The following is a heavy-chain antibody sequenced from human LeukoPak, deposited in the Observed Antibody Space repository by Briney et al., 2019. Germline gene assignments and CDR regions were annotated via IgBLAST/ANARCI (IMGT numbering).Heavy chain of an antibody. V-gene: IGHV4-39*01. Sequence: SETLSLTCTVSGDSISSRSYYWAWIRQPPGKGLEWIGLIYDSGSIYHNPSLKSRVTISVDTSKNQFSLKLSSVTAADTAVYYCARLSYSSSWSSFDYWGQGTLVTV. D-gene: IGHD6-13*01. CDR1: GDSISSRSYY. CDR2: IYDSGSI. CDR3: ARLSYSSSWSSFDY. J-gene: IGHJ4*02.